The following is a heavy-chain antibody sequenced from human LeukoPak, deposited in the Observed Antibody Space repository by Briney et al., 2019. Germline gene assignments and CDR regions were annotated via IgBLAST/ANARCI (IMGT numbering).Heavy chain of an antibody. D-gene: IGHD4-11*01. CDR1: EFSFSDFW. CDR2: INQGGSET. Sequence: GGSLRLSCAASEFSFSDFWMGWVRQAPGKGLEWVANINQGGSETYYVDSVKGRLTISRDNAKKSLFLQMNSLRAEDTAVYYCTKGRSNHYWGQGTLVTVST. J-gene: IGHJ4*02. V-gene: IGHV3-7*01. CDR3: TKGRSNHY.